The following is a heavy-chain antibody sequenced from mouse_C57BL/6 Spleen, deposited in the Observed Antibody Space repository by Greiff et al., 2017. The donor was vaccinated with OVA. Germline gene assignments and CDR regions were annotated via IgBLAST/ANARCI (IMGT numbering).Heavy chain of an antibody. CDR1: GFTFSDYY. J-gene: IGHJ4*01. CDR2: INYDGSST. Sequence: EVQVVESEGGLVQPGSSMKLSCTASGFTFSDYYMAWVRQVPEKGLEWVANINYDGSSTYYLDSLKSRFIISRDNAKNILYLQMSSLKSEDTATYYCARVDPTYAMDYWGQGTSVTVSS. V-gene: IGHV5-16*01. CDR3: ARVDPTYAMDY.